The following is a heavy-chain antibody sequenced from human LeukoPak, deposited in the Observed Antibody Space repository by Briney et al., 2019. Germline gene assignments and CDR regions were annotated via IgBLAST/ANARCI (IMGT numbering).Heavy chain of an antibody. CDR3: AKDLVVPAAIPADSPY. CDR2: ISGSGGST. D-gene: IGHD2-2*01. J-gene: IGHJ4*02. Sequence: PGGSLRLSCAASGFTFSSYAMSWVRQAPGKGLEWVSAISGSGGSTYYADSVKGRFTISRDNSKNTLYLQMNSLRAEDTAVYYCAKDLVVPAAIPADSPYWGQGTLVTVSS. V-gene: IGHV3-23*01. CDR1: GFTFSSYA.